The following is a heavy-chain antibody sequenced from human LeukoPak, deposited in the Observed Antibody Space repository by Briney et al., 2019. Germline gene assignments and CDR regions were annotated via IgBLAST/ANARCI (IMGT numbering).Heavy chain of an antibody. Sequence: ASVKVSCKASGGTFSSYAISWVRQAPGQGLEWMGWISAYNGNTNYAQKLQGRVTMTTDISTSTAYMELRSLRSDDTAVYYCARTPYGSGIYYFDYWGQGTLVTVSS. CDR3: ARTPYGSGIYYFDY. CDR2: ISAYNGNT. CDR1: GGTFSSYA. J-gene: IGHJ4*02. D-gene: IGHD3-10*01. V-gene: IGHV1-18*01.